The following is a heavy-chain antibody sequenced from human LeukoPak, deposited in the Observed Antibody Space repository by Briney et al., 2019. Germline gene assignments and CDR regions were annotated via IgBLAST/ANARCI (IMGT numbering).Heavy chain of an antibody. CDR2: IVIANGNT. Sequence: TALKDSFMASGFTFPRSAVHWVRQARGQRPEWIGWIVIANGNTNYAQKFQERLTITRDMSTSTAYMELSSLRSEDTAVYYCAAEDDFLTGYYGFDYWGQGTVVTVSS. V-gene: IGHV1-58*01. J-gene: IGHJ4*01. CDR1: GFTFPRSA. D-gene: IGHD3-9*01. CDR3: AAEDDFLTGYYGFDY.